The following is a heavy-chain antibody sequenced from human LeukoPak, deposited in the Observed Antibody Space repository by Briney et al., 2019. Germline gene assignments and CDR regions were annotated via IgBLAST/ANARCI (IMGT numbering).Heavy chain of an antibody. J-gene: IGHJ5*02. Sequence: GSLRLSCVGSGFTISSYWMHWVRQAPGTGLVWVSRIHPDGSITTYADSVKGRFTISRDNAKNTLYLQMNSLRAEDTAVYYCAPQQTYSPYNWFDPWGQGTLVTVSS. CDR1: GFTISSYW. D-gene: IGHD5-12*01. CDR2: IHPDGSIT. V-gene: IGHV3-74*03. CDR3: APQQTYSPYNWFDP.